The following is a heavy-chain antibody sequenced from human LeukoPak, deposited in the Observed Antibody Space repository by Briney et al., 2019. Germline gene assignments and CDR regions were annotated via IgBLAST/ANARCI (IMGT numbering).Heavy chain of an antibody. D-gene: IGHD3-10*01. Sequence: PGGSLRLSCAASGFTFSSYEMNWVRRAPGKGLEWVSYISSSGTTIYYADSVEGRFTISRDNAKNSLYLQMNSLRAEDTAVYYCARSGGYYYYGLDVWGKGTTVTVSS. CDR3: ARSGGYYYYGLDV. CDR2: ISSSGTTI. J-gene: IGHJ6*04. V-gene: IGHV3-48*03. CDR1: GFTFSSYE.